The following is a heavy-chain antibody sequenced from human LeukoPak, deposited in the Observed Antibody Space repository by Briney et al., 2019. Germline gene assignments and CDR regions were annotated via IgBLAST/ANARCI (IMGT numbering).Heavy chain of an antibody. Sequence: GGSLRLSCAASGFTFTNYWMIWARQAPGKGLEWVANIKEDGSETHYVDSVRGRFSISRDNAKTSLFLQMNSLRAEDTAVYYCGRGGMGGGDFDYWGQGTLVTVSS. CDR3: GRGGMGGGDFDY. V-gene: IGHV3-7*01. CDR1: GFTFTNYW. D-gene: IGHD1-26*01. J-gene: IGHJ4*02. CDR2: IKEDGSET.